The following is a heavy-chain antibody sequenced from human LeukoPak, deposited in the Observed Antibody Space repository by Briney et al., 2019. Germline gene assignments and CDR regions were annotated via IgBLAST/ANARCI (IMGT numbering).Heavy chain of an antibody. CDR3: TRVTLDY. Sequence: GGSLRLSCTASGFTFCDYAMSWVRQAPGKGLEWVGLIRGKAYGGATEYAASVKGRFTISRDDSKSITYLKMHSLKIEDTAVYYCTRVTLDYWGQGTRVTVSS. CDR2: IRGKAYGGAT. CDR1: GFTFCDYA. V-gene: IGHV3-49*04. J-gene: IGHJ4*02.